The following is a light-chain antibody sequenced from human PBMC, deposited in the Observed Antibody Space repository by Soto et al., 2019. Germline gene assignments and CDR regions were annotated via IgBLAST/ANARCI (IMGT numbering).Light chain of an antibody. V-gene: IGKV3-15*01. J-gene: IGKJ4*01. Sequence: EIVMTQSPDTLSVSPWERATLSCRASQSIRGNLAWYQQKPGQAPRLLIYDASTGATGIPDKFSASGSGTEFTLTINSLQSEDFAVYYCQQYNKWPLSFGGGTKVELK. CDR2: DAS. CDR1: QSIRGN. CDR3: QQYNKWPLS.